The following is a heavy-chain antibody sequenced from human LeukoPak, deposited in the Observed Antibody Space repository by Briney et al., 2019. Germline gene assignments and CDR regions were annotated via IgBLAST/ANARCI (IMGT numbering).Heavy chain of an antibody. CDR3: ANGGDVVVPAAIGFDY. D-gene: IGHD2-2*02. CDR2: ISWDSRNT. J-gene: IGHJ4*02. V-gene: IGHV3-9*01. CDR1: GFTFDDYA. Sequence: GRSLRLSCAASGFTFDDYALHWVRQAPGKGLEWVSGISWDSRNTGYADSVKGRFTISRDNSKNTLYLQMNSLRAEDTVVYYCANGGDVVVPAAIGFDYWGQGTLVTVSS.